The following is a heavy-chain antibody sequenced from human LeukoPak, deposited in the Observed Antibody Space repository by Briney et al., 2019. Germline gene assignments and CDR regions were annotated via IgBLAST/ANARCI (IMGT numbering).Heavy chain of an antibody. CDR3: ARDVCGYTCYPGGY. V-gene: IGHV1-3*01. D-gene: IGHD2-2*01. Sequence: ASVKVSCKASGYIFTKYVVHWVRQAPGQRPEWMGWIKAGNGDTKYSQNFQDRLTITRDTSASTVYMELSSLTSEDTALYHCARDVCGYTCYPGGYWGQGTLVTVSS. J-gene: IGHJ4*02. CDR2: IKAGNGDT. CDR1: GYIFTKYV.